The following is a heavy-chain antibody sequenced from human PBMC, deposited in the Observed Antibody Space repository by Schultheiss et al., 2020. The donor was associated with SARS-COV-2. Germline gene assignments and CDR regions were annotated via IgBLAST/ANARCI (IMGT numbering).Heavy chain of an antibody. D-gene: IGHD2-21*02. V-gene: IGHV3-23*01. J-gene: IGHJ5*02. CDR1: GFTFSSYA. CDR3: ARDVAYCGGDCSDWFDP. CDR2: ISGSGGST. Sequence: GGSLRLSCAASGFTFSSYAMSWVRQAPGKGLEWVSAISGSGGSTYYADSVKGRFTISRDNSKNTLYLQMNSLRAEDTAVYYCARDVAYCGGDCSDWFDPWGQGTLVTVSS.